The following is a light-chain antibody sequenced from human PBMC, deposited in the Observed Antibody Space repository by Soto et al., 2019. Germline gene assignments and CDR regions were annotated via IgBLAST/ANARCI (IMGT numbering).Light chain of an antibody. CDR1: QSVSSY. CDR3: QQRSNWPRGT. J-gene: IGKJ2*02. V-gene: IGKV3-11*01. CDR2: DAS. Sequence: EIVLTQSPATLSLSPGERATLSCRASQSVSSYLAWYQQKPGQAPRLLIYDASNRATGIPARFSGSGSGTDFTFTISSLEPEDFAVYYCQQRSNWPRGTFGQGTKLEIK.